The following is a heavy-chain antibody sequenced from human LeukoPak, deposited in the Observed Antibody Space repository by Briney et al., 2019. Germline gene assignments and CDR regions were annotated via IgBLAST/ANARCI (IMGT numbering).Heavy chain of an antibody. CDR2: IYYSGST. CDR1: GGSISSSSYY. J-gene: IGHJ3*02. Sequence: PSETLSLTCTVSGGSISSSSYYWGWIRQPPGKGLEWIGSIYYSGSTYYNPSLKSRVTISVDTSKNQFSLKLSSVTAADTAVYYCARGEDYDYVWGNVVAFDIWGQGTMVTVSS. V-gene: IGHV4-39*07. D-gene: IGHD3-16*01. CDR3: ARGEDYDYVWGNVVAFDI.